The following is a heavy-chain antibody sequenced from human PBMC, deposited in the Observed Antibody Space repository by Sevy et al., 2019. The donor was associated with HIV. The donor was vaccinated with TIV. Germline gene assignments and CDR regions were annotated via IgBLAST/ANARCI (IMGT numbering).Heavy chain of an antibody. CDR2: ISYDGSVK. CDR1: GFSFNGYA. V-gene: IGHV3-30*04. D-gene: IGHD3-16*02. J-gene: IGHJ4*02. CDR3: VREGRNYEYVWGTYHSGF. Sequence: GGSLRLSCAASGFSFNGYAMHWVRQAPGKGLEWLAVISYDGSVKYYTESVKGRFTISRDNTKKTLFLQLNSLRPEDTAVYYCVREGRNYEYVWGTYHSGFRAQGTLVTVSS.